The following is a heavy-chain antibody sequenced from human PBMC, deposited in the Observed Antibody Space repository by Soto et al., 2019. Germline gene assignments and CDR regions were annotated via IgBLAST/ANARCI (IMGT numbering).Heavy chain of an antibody. D-gene: IGHD3-10*01. V-gene: IGHV4-59*01. CDR3: AMCFYGSGSYPDYYYYYYYMDV. J-gene: IGHJ6*03. Sequence: PSETLSLTCTVSGGSISSYYWSWIRQPPGKGLEWIGYIYYSGSTNYNPSLKSRVTISVDTSKNQFSLKLSSVTAADTAVYYYAMCFYGSGSYPDYYYYYYYMDVWGKGTTVTVSS. CDR2: IYYSGST. CDR1: GGSISSYY.